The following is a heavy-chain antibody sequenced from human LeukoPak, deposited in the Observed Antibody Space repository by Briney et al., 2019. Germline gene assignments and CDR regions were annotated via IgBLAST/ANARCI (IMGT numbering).Heavy chain of an antibody. Sequence: PSETLSLTCIVSGXSISGYHWSWIRQPPGKGLEYIGHISYTGTTNYNPSLKSRITISVDTSKNQFSLKLSSVTAADTAVYYCARGGPRRDGYNLDYWGQGTLVTVSS. J-gene: IGHJ4*02. V-gene: IGHV4-59*01. CDR1: GXSISGYH. CDR3: ARGGPRRDGYNLDY. D-gene: IGHD5-24*01. CDR2: ISYTGTT.